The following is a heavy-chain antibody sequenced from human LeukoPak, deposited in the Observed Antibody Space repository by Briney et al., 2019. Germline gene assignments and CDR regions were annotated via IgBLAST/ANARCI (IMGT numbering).Heavy chain of an antibody. CDR2: VSGSGAHT. CDR3: AKDGGTYPYFLDV. CDR1: GFTFSSYA. Sequence: GGSLGLFCAASGFTFSSYAMTWGRQAPGKGVQGVSAVSGSGAHTFYAHSVKGRFTISRDSSRHTLYLQMNSLRAEDTAIYICAKDGGTYPYFLDVWGKGTTVIVSS. V-gene: IGHV3-23*01. D-gene: IGHD1-26*01. J-gene: IGHJ6*03.